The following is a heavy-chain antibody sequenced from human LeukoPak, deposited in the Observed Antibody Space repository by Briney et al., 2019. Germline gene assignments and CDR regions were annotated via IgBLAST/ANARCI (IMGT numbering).Heavy chain of an antibody. CDR2: IIPIFGTA. CDR1: GGTFSSYA. CDR3: ARDCSGGSCYPPTSRWFDP. V-gene: IGHV1-69*13. D-gene: IGHD2-15*01. J-gene: IGHJ5*02. Sequence: EASVKVSCTASGGTFSSYAISWVRQAPGQGLEWMGGIIPIFGTANYAQKFQGRVTITADESTSTAYMELSSLRSEDTAVYYCARDCSGGSCYPPTSRWFDPWGQGTLVTVSS.